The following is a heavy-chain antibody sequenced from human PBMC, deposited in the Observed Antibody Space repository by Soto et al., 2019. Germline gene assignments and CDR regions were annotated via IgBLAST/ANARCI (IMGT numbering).Heavy chain of an antibody. D-gene: IGHD6-6*01. CDR3: AKGSGVSNSYTLDFDF. CDR1: GFTFSSYA. J-gene: IGHJ4*02. CDR2: ISGNGGST. V-gene: IGHV3-23*01. Sequence: GSLRLSCAASGFTFSSYAMSWVRQAPGRGLEWVSIISGNGGSTYYAASVKGRFTISRDNTKNTLYLQMDSLTAEDTAVYYCAKGSGVSNSYTLDFDFWGQGALVTVSS.